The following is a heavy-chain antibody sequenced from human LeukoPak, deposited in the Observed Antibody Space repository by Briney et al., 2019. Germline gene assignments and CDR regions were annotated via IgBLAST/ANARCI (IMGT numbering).Heavy chain of an antibody. D-gene: IGHD3-22*01. J-gene: IGHJ4*02. Sequence: PXGSLRLSCAASGFSFRNFGMHRVRQAPGKGLEWVAVIWYDGRRKEYGDAVKGRFTISRDNSKSTLYLQLDSLRAEDTAVYYCARGNYEGSGFPDYWGQGTLVIVSS. V-gene: IGHV3-33*01. CDR3: ARGNYEGSGFPDY. CDR2: IWYDGRRK. CDR1: GFSFRNFG.